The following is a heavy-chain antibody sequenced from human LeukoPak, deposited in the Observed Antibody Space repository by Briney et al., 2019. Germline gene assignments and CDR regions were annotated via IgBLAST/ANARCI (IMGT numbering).Heavy chain of an antibody. V-gene: IGHV3-21*01. J-gene: IGHJ6*02. Sequence: GALRLSCAASGFTFSSYSMNWVRQAPGKGLEWVSSISSSCSYIYYADSVKGRFTISRDNAKNSLYLQMNSLRAEDTAVYYCARGVRGIAVAGTWDYYYGMDVWGQGTTVTVSS. CDR2: ISSSCSYI. CDR3: ARGVRGIAVAGTWDYYYGMDV. CDR1: GFTFSSYS. D-gene: IGHD6-19*01.